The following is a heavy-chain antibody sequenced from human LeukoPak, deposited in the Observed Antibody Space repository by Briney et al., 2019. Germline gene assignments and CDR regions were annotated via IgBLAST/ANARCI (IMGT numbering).Heavy chain of an antibody. Sequence: ASVKVSCKASGYTFTSYYMHWVRQAPGQGLEWMGIINPSTGSTSYAQKFQGRVTMTRDTSTGTVYMDLSSLTSADTPVYYCARAVATYYYDIGDKHFDFWGQGTLVTVSS. CDR1: GYTFTSYY. CDR3: ARAVATYYYDIGDKHFDF. CDR2: INPSTGST. V-gene: IGHV1-46*01. J-gene: IGHJ4*02. D-gene: IGHD3-22*01.